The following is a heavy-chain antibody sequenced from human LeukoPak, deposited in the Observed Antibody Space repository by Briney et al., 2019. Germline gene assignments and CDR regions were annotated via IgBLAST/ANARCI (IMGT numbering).Heavy chain of an antibody. J-gene: IGHJ4*02. V-gene: IGHV3-23*01. D-gene: IGHD3-22*01. CDR1: GITLSNYG. CDR3: AKRGVVIPVILVGFHKEAYYFDS. CDR2: ISDSGGRT. Sequence: GGSLRLSCVVSGITLSNYGMSWVRQAPGKGLEWVAGISDSGGRTNYAESVKGRFTISRDSPKNTLYLQMNSLRAEDTAVYFCAKRGVVIPVILVGFHKEAYYFDSWGQGALVPVSS.